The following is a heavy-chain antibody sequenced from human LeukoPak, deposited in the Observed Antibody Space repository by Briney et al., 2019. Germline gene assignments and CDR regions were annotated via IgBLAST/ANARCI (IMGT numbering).Heavy chain of an antibody. CDR3: ARTSAARYAFDI. J-gene: IGHJ3*02. Sequence: GGSLRLSCAASGFTFSSYWMHWVRQAPGKWLVWVSRIKSDGSSTSYADSVKGRFTISRDNAKNTLYLQMNSLRAEDTAVYYCARTSAARYAFDIWGQGTMVTVSS. V-gene: IGHV3-74*01. CDR2: IKSDGSST. D-gene: IGHD6-6*01. CDR1: GFTFSSYW.